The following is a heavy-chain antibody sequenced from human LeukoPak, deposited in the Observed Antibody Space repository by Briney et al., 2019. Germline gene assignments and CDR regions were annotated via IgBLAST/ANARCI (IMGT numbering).Heavy chain of an antibody. V-gene: IGHV3-11*01. CDR3: ARGSLHGYSSGWLFDY. Sequence: GGSLRLSCAASGFTFSDYYMSWIRQAPGKGLEWVSYISSSGKTIYYAGSVKGRFTISRDNAKNSLYLQMNSLRAEDTAVYYCARGSLHGYSSGWLFDYWGQGTLVTVSS. D-gene: IGHD6-19*01. J-gene: IGHJ4*02. CDR1: GFTFSDYY. CDR2: ISSSGKTI.